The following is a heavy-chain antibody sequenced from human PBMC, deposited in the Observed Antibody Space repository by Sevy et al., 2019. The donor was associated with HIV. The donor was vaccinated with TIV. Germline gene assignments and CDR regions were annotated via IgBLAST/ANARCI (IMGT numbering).Heavy chain of an antibody. Sequence: GGSLRLSCAASGFTFSSYWMSWVRQAPGKGLEWVANIKQDGSEKYYVDSVKGRFTISRDNAKNSLYLQMNCLRAEDTAVYYCARGNLGIAAAGNLDYWGQGTLVTVSS. CDR1: GFTFSSYW. CDR2: IKQDGSEK. J-gene: IGHJ4*02. CDR3: ARGNLGIAAAGNLDY. V-gene: IGHV3-7*01. D-gene: IGHD6-13*01.